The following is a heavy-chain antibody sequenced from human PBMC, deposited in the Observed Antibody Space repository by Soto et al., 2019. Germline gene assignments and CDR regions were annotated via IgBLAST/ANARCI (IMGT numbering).Heavy chain of an antibody. J-gene: IGHJ6*02. CDR3: TRAAFGDGMVL. CDR1: GFTYNSYD. V-gene: IGHV3-13*01. Sequence: EVQLVESGGGLVQPGGSLRLSCAAFGFTYNSYDMHWVRQVSGKGLEWVSSMGGAGAREYADSVKGRFIIFRDNAKNSLYLQMDSLRAGDTSVYYCTRAAFGDGMVLWGQGTPVTVSS. D-gene: IGHD3-10*01. CDR2: MGGAGAR.